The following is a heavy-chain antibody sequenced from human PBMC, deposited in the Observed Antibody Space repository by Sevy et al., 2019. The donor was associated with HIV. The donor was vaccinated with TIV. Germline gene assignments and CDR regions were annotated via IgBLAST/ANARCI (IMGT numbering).Heavy chain of an antibody. D-gene: IGHD3-10*01. J-gene: IGHJ3*02. V-gene: IGHV3-23*01. CDR2: ISDGGGTT. Sequence: GGSLRLSCAASGFTFRNYVMNWVRQPPGKGLEWVSVISDGGGTTYYADSVKGRFTNSRDDSNSTLYLQMNSLRGEDTAVYFFAKRVAGALAALNIWGQGTMVTVSS. CDR3: AKRVAGALAALNI. CDR1: GFTFRNYV.